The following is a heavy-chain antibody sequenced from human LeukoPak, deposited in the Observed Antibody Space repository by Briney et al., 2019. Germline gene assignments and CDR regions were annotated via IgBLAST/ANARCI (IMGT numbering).Heavy chain of an antibody. CDR3: ARHYHPNYYGDYSDYYYGMDV. J-gene: IGHJ6*02. CDR2: IYYSGST. CDR1: GGSISSYY. D-gene: IGHD4-17*01. V-gene: IGHV4-59*08. Sequence: PSETLSLTCTVSGGSISSYYWSWIRQPPGKGLEWIGYIYYSGSTNYNPSLKCRVTISVDTSKNQFSLKLSSVTAADTAVYYCARHYHPNYYGDYSDYYYGMDVWGQGTTVTVSS.